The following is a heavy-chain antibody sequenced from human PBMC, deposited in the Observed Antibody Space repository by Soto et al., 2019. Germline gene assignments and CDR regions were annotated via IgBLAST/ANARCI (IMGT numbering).Heavy chain of an antibody. V-gene: IGHV3-11*01. D-gene: IGHD3-22*01. CDR1: GFTFTDYY. J-gene: IGHJ3*02. CDR3: ATYFDSSGRSAFDI. CDR2: ISSNGRTI. Sequence: QVQLVESGGGLVKPGGSLRLSCAASGFTFTDYYMSWIRQPPGKGLEWLSYISSNGRTIYYTDSVKGRFTISRDNAKNSLFLQMNSRRAEDTALYYCATYFDSSGRSAFDIWGQGTMVTVSS.